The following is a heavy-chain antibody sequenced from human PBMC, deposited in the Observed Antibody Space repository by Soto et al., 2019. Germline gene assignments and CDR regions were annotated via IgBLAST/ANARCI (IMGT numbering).Heavy chain of an antibody. D-gene: IGHD6-19*01. V-gene: IGHV3-11*06. Sequence: GGSLRLSCAASGFTFSDYYMSWIRQAPGKGLEWVSYISSSSSYTNYADSVKGRFTISRDNAKNSLYLQMNSLRAEDTAVYYCARVGAQQWPYYFDYWGQGTLVTVYS. CDR3: ARVGAQQWPYYFDY. CDR2: ISSSSSYT. J-gene: IGHJ4*02. CDR1: GFTFSDYY.